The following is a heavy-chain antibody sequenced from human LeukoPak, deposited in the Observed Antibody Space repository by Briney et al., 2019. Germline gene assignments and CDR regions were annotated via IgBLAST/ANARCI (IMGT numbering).Heavy chain of an antibody. CDR1: RFTFDDYA. CDR3: AKATEYSSSCFDY. D-gene: IGHD6-6*01. CDR2: ISWNSGSI. V-gene: IGHV3-9*03. J-gene: IGHJ4*02. Sequence: GGSLRLSCAASRFTFDDYAMHWVRQAPGKGLEWVSGISWNSGSIGYADSVKGRFTISRDNAKNSLYLQMNSLRAEDMALYYCAKATEYSSSCFDYWGQGTLVTVSS.